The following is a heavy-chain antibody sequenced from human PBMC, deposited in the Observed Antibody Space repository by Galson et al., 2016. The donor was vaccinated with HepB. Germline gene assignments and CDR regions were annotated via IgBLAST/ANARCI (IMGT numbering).Heavy chain of an antibody. Sequence: ETLSLTCAVYGGSFSGYYWSWIRQSPGKGLEWIGDVNQSGRTNYNPSLRSRVTISLDTSKNQFSLKVRSVTAADTAVYYCAGGHSGVVIVDHYYAMDVWGRGTTVIVSS. CDR3: AGGHSGVVIVDHYYAMDV. CDR1: GGSFSGYY. CDR2: VNQSGRT. D-gene: IGHD3-3*01. V-gene: IGHV4-34*01. J-gene: IGHJ6*02.